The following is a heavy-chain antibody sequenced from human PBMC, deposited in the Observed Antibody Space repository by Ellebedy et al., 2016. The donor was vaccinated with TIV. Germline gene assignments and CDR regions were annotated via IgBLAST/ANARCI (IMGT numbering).Heavy chain of an antibody. J-gene: IGHJ4*02. D-gene: IGHD6-19*01. CDR3: ARDGSIAVDGTSDY. CDR2: IKKDGREK. CDR1: GFTFTNAW. V-gene: IGHV3-7*01. Sequence: GGSLRLSXAASGFTFTNAWMNWVRQAPGKGLEWVANIKKDGREKNYVDSVRGRFTISRDNAKNSLYLQMSSLRAEDTAVYYCARDGSIAVDGTSDYWGQGTLVTVSS.